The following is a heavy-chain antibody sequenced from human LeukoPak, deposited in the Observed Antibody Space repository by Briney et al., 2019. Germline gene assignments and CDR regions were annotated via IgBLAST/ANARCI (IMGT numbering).Heavy chain of an antibody. CDR2: IYPGDSDT. J-gene: IGHJ4*02. Sequence: GESLRISCKGSGHSFTSYWIGWVRQMPGKGLEWMGIIYPGDSDTRYSPSFQGQVTISADKSISTAYLQWSSLKASDTAMYYCARLRATYSSSYGYWGQGTLVTVSS. CDR3: ARLRATYSSSYGY. D-gene: IGHD6-13*01. CDR1: GHSFTSYW. V-gene: IGHV5-51*01.